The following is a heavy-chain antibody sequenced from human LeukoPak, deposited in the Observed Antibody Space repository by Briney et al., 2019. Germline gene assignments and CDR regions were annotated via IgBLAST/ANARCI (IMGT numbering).Heavy chain of an antibody. J-gene: IGHJ4*02. CDR1: GGSFSGYY. CDR3: ARKTRRYDSSGYYPAYFDY. D-gene: IGHD3-22*01. Sequence: PSETLSLTCAVYGGSFSGYYWSWIRQPPGKGLEWIGEINHSGSTNYNPSLKSRVTISVDTSKNQFSLKLSSVTAADTAVYYCARKTRRYDSSGYYPAYFDYWGQGTLVTVSS. CDR2: INHSGST. V-gene: IGHV4-34*01.